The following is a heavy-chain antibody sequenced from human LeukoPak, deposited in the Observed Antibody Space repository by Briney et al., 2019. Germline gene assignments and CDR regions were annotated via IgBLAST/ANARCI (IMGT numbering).Heavy chain of an antibody. D-gene: IGHD3-22*01. CDR1: GFTFSDYW. J-gene: IGHJ3*02. V-gene: IGHV3-7*01. CDR2: INQDETEK. Sequence: GGSLRLSYAASGFTFSDYWMSWVRQAPGKGLEWVADINQDETEKNHVDSVRGRFTISRDNAENSLYLQMNSLRDEDTALYCCARDWHHSDTRDYAFDIWGQGTMVTVSS. CDR3: ARDWHHSDTRDYAFDI.